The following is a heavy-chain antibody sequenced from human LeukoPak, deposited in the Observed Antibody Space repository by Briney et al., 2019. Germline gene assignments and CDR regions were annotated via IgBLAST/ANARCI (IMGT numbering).Heavy chain of an antibody. CDR3: ARGDRVGNTGYYFDY. V-gene: IGHV3-53*01. CDR1: GFIVSSNY. Sequence: GGSLRLSCSASGFIVSSNYMGWVRQAPGKGLEWVSVISSGGNTYYADSVKGRFTISRDNSKNTVHLQMNGLRPEDTAVYYCARGDRVGNTGYYFDYWGQGILVTVSS. D-gene: IGHD1-7*01. J-gene: IGHJ4*02. CDR2: ISSGGNT.